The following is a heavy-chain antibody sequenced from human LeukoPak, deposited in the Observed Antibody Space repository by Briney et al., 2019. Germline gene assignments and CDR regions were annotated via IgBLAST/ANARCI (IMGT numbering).Heavy chain of an antibody. CDR2: IYYSGST. D-gene: IGHD3-22*01. CDR1: GGSFIGYY. Sequence: PSETLSLTCVVHGGSFIGYYWSWIRQPPGKGLEWIGYIYYSGSTNYNPSLKSRVTISVDTSKNQFSLKLSSVTAADTAVYYCARLERRYYDSSGYFDYWGQGTLVTVSS. J-gene: IGHJ4*02. V-gene: IGHV4-59*08. CDR3: ARLERRYYDSSGYFDY.